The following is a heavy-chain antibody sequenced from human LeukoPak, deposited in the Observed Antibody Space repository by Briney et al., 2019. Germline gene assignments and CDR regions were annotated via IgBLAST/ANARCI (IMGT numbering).Heavy chain of an antibody. CDR2: MNPNSGNT. CDR3: ARSTSGSYHRAGDYGMDV. CDR1: GYTFTSYD. Sequence: ASVKVSYKASGYTFTSYDINWVRQATGQGLEWRGWMNPNSGNTGYAQKFQGRVTMTRNTSISTAYMELSSLRSEDTAVYYCARSTSGSYHRAGDYGMDVWGQGTTVTVSS. J-gene: IGHJ6*02. V-gene: IGHV1-8*01. D-gene: IGHD3-10*01.